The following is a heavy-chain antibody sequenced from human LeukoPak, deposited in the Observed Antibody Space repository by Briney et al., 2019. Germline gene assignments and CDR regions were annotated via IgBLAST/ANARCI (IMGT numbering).Heavy chain of an antibody. V-gene: IGHV3-30-3*01. J-gene: IGHJ4*02. CDR3: ARGLLGATTSYFDY. Sequence: PGGVLGLSRASAGISFSCNVMRGGRPAPREGVGMGGVITYDGSNKYYADSVKGRFTISRDNSRNTLYLQMNSLRAEDTAVYYCARGLLGATTSYFDYWGQGTLVTVSS. CDR2: ITYDGSNK. CDR1: GISFSCNV. D-gene: IGHD1-26*01.